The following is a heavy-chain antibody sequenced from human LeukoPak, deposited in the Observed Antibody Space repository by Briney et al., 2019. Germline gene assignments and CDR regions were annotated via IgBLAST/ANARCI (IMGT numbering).Heavy chain of an antibody. V-gene: IGHV5-51*03. CDR2: IYPGDSDT. CDR3: ARPTYYYGSGSYYPRYYFDC. Sequence: GESLKISCKGSGYSFTSYWIGWVRQMPGKGLEWMGIIYPGDSDTRYSPSFQGQVTISADKSISTAYLQWSSLKASDTAMYYCARPTYYYGSGSYYPRYYFDCWGQGTLVTVSS. CDR1: GYSFTSYW. J-gene: IGHJ4*02. D-gene: IGHD3-10*01.